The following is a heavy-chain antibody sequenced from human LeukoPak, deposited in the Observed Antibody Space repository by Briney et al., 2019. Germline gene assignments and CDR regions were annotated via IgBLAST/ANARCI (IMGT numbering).Heavy chain of an antibody. CDR1: GFTFNSYA. J-gene: IGHJ4*02. CDR2: ISGSGGTT. CDR3: AKDKSTTFYYFDY. Sequence: GESLRLSRAASGFTFNSYAVSWVRQAPGKGLEWVSTISGSGGTTYYADSVKGRFTISRDNSENTLYLQMNSLRAEDTAVYYCAKDKSTTFYYFDYWGQGTLVTVSS. V-gene: IGHV3-23*01. D-gene: IGHD2-2*01.